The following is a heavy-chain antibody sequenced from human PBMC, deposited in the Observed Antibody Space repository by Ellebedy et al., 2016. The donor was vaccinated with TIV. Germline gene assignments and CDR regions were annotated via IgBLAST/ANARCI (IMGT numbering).Heavy chain of an antibody. CDR3: AKGILSGGYYYGLDV. CDR2: IYHSGST. D-gene: IGHD2-15*01. J-gene: IGHJ6*02. Sequence: MPSETLSLTCTVSGYSISSGHYWGWIRQPPGKGLEWIGCIYHSGSTYYNPSLKSRVTISLDTSKNQFSLKLSSVTAADTAVYSCAKGILSGGYYYGLDVWGQGTTVAVSS. V-gene: IGHV4-38-2*02. CDR1: GYSISSGHY.